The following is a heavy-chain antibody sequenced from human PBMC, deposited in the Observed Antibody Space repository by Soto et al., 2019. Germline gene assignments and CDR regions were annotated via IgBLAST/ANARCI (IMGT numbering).Heavy chain of an antibody. J-gene: IGHJ5*02. CDR2: ISSNSAYI. CDR3: TRDASRDSSARGWFDP. Sequence: GGSLRLSCAASGFTFRSFTMNWVRHAPGKGLEWVSTISSNSAYIYYTDALRGRFTISRDNAKNSLHLQMNSLRAEDTAVYYCTRDASRDSSARGWFDPWGPGTLVTVSS. V-gene: IGHV3-21*01. D-gene: IGHD6-13*01. CDR1: GFTFRSFT.